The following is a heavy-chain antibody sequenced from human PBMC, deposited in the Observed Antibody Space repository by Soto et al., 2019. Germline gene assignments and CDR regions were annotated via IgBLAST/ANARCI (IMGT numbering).Heavy chain of an antibody. Sequence: SETLSLTCTVSGVSISSYYWSWIRQPPGKGLEWIGYIYYSGSTNYNPSLKSRVTISVDTSKNQFSLKLSSVTAADTAVYYCASQLPPPTIFDYWGQGTLVTVSS. CDR3: ASQLPPPTIFDY. D-gene: IGHD2-2*01. CDR1: GVSISSYY. V-gene: IGHV4-59*01. J-gene: IGHJ4*02. CDR2: IYYSGST.